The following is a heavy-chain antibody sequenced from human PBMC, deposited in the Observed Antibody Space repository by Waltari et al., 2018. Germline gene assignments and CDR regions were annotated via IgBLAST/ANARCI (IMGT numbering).Heavy chain of an antibody. CDR1: GFTFSSYS. Sequence: EVQLVESGGGLVKPGGSLRLSCAASGFTFSSYSMNWVRQAPGKGLEWVSSISSMSSYIYYADAVKGRFTISRDNAKNSLYLQMNSLRAEDTAVYYCARDQWLLPNYWGQGTLVTVSS. CDR2: ISSMSSYI. CDR3: ARDQWLLPNY. D-gene: IGHD6-19*01. V-gene: IGHV3-21*01. J-gene: IGHJ4*02.